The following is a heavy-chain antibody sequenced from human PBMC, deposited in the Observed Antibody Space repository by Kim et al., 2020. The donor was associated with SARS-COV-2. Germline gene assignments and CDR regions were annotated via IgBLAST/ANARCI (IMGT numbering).Heavy chain of an antibody. J-gene: IGHJ3*02. CDR3: VVAAAGLEAFDI. V-gene: IGHV4-39*01. D-gene: IGHD6-13*01. Sequence: YNPSLKSRVTISVDTSKNQFSLKLSSVTAADTAVYYCVVAAAGLEAFDIWGQGTMVTVSS.